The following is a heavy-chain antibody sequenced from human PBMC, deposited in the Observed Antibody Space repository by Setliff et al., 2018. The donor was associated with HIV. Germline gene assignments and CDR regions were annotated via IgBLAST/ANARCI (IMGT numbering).Heavy chain of an antibody. V-gene: IGHV4-4*09. CDR1: GDSISTHY. CDR2: IYISGRT. CDR3: SRSPKGRYGDYVYAFDI. D-gene: IGHD4-17*01. J-gene: IGHJ3*02. Sequence: SETLSLTCTVSGDSISTHYWSWIRQPPGKGLEWIGYIYISGRTSYNPSLKSRVTISVDTSKNQFSLKLSSVTAADTAIYYCSRSPKGRYGDYVYAFDIWGQGTMVTVSS.